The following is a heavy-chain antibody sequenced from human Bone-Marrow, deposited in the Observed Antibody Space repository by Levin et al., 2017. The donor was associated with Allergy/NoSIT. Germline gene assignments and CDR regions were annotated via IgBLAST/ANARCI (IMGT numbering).Heavy chain of an antibody. D-gene: IGHD2-21*02. CDR2: ITHDGSEK. J-gene: IGHJ4*02. CDR1: GFTFNDYW. Sequence: GESLKISCAASGFTFNDYWMNWVRQTPGKGLAWVASITHDGSEKWYLGSVKGRFTFSRDNAKNSVYLQMDSLRVEDTAVYHCAKSQRGGQDRSGDSFYDHWGQGTLVTVSS. CDR3: AKSQRGGQDRSGDSFYDH. V-gene: IGHV3-7*01.